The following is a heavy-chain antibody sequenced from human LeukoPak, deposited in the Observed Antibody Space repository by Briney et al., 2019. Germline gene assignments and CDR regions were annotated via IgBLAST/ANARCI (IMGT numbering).Heavy chain of an antibody. CDR1: GFTFSSYW. D-gene: IGHD1-14*01. Sequence: PGGSLRLSCAASGFTFSSYWMNWVRQAPGKGLEWVANIKQDGSEKYYVDSVKGRFTISRDNAKNLLYLQMNSLRAEDTAVYYCARDRNWADLREGGLFDYWGQGTLVTVSS. CDR3: ARDRNWADLREGGLFDY. V-gene: IGHV3-7*01. CDR2: IKQDGSEK. J-gene: IGHJ4*02.